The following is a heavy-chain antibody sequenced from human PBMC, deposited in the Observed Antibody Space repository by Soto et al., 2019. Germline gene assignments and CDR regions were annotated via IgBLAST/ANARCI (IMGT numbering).Heavy chain of an antibody. V-gene: IGHV1-46*03. J-gene: IGHJ4*02. D-gene: IGHD3-22*01. Sequence: ASVKVSCKASGXTITSYYMHWVRQAPGQGLEWMGIINPSGGSTSYAQKFRGRVTMTRDTSTSTVYMELSSLRSEDTAVYYCARNFYYDSSGYFDYWGRGTLVTSPQ. CDR3: ARNFYYDSSGYFDY. CDR1: GXTITSYY. CDR2: INPSGGST.